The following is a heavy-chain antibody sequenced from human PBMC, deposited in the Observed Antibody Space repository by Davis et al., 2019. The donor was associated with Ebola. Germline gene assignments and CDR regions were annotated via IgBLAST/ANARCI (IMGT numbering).Heavy chain of an antibody. CDR1: GYTFTSYD. J-gene: IGHJ3*02. CDR2: MNPNSGNT. CDR3: ARYTSTLDI. D-gene: IGHD2/OR15-2a*01. V-gene: IGHV1-8*01. Sequence: ASVKVSCKASGYTFTSYDINWVRQATRQGREGMGWMNPNSGNTGYAQKFQARVSMTRDTSISTAFMELNSLTSGDAAVYYCARYTSTLDIWVQGTMVTVSS.